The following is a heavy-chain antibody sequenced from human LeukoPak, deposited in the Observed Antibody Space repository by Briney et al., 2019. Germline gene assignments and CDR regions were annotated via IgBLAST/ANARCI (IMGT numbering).Heavy chain of an antibody. D-gene: IGHD1-26*01. CDR2: IYYLETT. CDR1: GGSISTRGYY. J-gene: IGHJ3*01. CDR3: ARDRWELPEGDAFDL. V-gene: IGHV4-31*03. Sequence: PSQTLSLTCSVSGGSISTRGYYWSWIRQHPGKGLEWIGYIYYLETTYYNPSLKSRPTMSIDTSKNHFSLKLTSVTAADTAVYYCARDRWELPEGDAFDLWGQGTVVTVSS.